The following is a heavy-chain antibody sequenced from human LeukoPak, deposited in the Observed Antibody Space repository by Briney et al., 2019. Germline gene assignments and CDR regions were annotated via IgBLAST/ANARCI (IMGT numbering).Heavy chain of an antibody. CDR3: ARGGYYGSGSYYRRGPNWFDP. CDR2: ISAYNGNT. Sequence: GASVKVSCKASGYTFTSYGISWVRQAPGQGLEWMGWISAYNGNTNYAQKLQGRVTMTTDTSTSTAYMELRSLRSDDTAVYYCARGGYYGSGSYYRRGPNWFDPWGQGTLVTVSS. CDR1: GYTFTSYG. D-gene: IGHD3-10*01. J-gene: IGHJ5*02. V-gene: IGHV1-18*04.